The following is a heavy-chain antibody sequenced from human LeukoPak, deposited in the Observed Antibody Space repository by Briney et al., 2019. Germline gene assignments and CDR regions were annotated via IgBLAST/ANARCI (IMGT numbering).Heavy chain of an antibody. J-gene: IGHJ6*03. V-gene: IGHV4-38-2*02. D-gene: IGHD3-9*01. CDR3: ARDLDFDWLPNYYYYYMDV. Sequence: SETLSLTCAVSGYSISSSNWWGWIRQPPGKGLEWIGSIYYSGSTYYNPSLKSRVTIPVDTSKNQFSLKLSSVTAADTAVYYCARDLDFDWLPNYYYYYMDVWGKGTTVTISS. CDR2: IYYSGST. CDR1: GYSISSSNW.